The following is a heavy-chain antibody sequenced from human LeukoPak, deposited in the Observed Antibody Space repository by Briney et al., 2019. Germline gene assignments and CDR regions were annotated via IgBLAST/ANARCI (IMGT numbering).Heavy chain of an antibody. Sequence: ASVKLSCKASGYTLTAYYIHWVRQPPGQGLVWMGWMNPHSGGTNYAQKFRARVSMTTDTTINTAYLELTGLTSDDTALYYCARAERTVSGLDVWGQGTTVTVSS. CDR1: GYTLTAYY. D-gene: IGHD2-2*01. J-gene: IGHJ6*02. CDR3: ARAERTVSGLDV. V-gene: IGHV1-2*02. CDR2: MNPHSGGT.